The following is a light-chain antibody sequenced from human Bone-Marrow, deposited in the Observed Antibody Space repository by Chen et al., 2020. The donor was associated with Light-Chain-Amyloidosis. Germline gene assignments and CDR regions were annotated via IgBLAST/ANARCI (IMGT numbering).Light chain of an antibody. V-gene: IGLV3-21*02. J-gene: IGLJ2*01. Sequence: SFVVTQPPSEPEAPGQPATITCGGNNIGRKGVHWYQQKPGQAPVLVVYDDSDRPSGIPERFSGSNSGNTATLTISSVEAGDEADYYCQVWDIISDQVVFGGGTKLTVL. CDR2: DDS. CDR1: NIGRKG. CDR3: QVWDIISDQVV.